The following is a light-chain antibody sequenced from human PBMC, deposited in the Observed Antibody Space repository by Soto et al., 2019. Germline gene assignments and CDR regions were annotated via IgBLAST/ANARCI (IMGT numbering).Light chain of an antibody. Sequence: SYELTQPSSVSVALGQTAKITCGGDRIGSQSVHWYRQKSGQAPVMVVYDDSYRPSGIPDRFSCSDSGNTAILTISRVDAGDEDDYYCQFWDSGSGHSVFGAGTKVTVL. V-gene: IGLV3-21*02. J-gene: IGLJ1*01. CDR3: QFWDSGSGHSV. CDR1: RIGSQS. CDR2: DDS.